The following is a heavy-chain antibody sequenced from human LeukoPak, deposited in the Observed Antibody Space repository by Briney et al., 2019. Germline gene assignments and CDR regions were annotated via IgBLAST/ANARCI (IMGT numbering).Heavy chain of an antibody. CDR1: GDSISSYY. CDR2: VYYSGST. D-gene: IGHD1-20*01. Sequence: PSETLSLTCTVSGDSISSYYWTWIRQAPGKGLEWIGYVYYSGSTNYNPSLKSRVTISVDTSKNQFSLRLTSVTAADTAVYYCARDNWTGAHYYYFMDVWGKGTTVTVSS. J-gene: IGHJ6*03. V-gene: IGHV4-59*01. CDR3: ARDNWTGAHYYYFMDV.